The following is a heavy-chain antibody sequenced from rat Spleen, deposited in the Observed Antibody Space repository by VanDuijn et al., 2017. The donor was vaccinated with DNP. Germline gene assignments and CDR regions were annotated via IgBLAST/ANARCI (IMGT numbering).Heavy chain of an antibody. Sequence: EVQLQESGPGLVRPSQSLSLTCSVAGFSITSSYRWNWIRKFPGNKLEWMGYINSAGSTNYNPSLKSRISITRDTSKNQFFLQVNSVTTEDTATYYCARSSYSSYIYPYYFDYWGQGVMVTVSS. D-gene: IGHD1-2*01. CDR2: INSAGST. CDR3: ARSSYSSYIYPYYFDY. J-gene: IGHJ2*01. CDR1: GFSITSSYR. V-gene: IGHV3-3*01.